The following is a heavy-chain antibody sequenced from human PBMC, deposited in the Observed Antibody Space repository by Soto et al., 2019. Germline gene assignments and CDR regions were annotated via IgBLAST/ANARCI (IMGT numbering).Heavy chain of an antibody. D-gene: IGHD1-26*01. CDR3: AKLPWEVAPS. V-gene: IGHV3-33*06. CDR1: GFTFSSYG. CDR2: IWYDGSNK. Sequence: GGSLRLSCAASGFTFSSYGMHWVRQAPGKGLEWVAVIWYDGSNKYYADSVKGRFTISRDNSKNTLYLQMNSLEAEDTAVYYCAKLPWEVAPSWGQGTLVTVSS. J-gene: IGHJ5*02.